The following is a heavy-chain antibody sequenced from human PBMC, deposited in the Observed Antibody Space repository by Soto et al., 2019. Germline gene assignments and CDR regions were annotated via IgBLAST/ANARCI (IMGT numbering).Heavy chain of an antibody. J-gene: IGHJ5*02. CDR3: ARGDHRAFDP. CDR2: INPNSGST. CDR1: GYTFTGYY. Sequence: ASVKVSCKASGYTFTGYYMHWVRQAPGQGLEWMGWINPNSGSTSYAQKFQGRVTMTRDTSTSTVYMELSSLRSEDTAVYYCARGDHRAFDPWGQGTLVTVSS. V-gene: IGHV1-46*01.